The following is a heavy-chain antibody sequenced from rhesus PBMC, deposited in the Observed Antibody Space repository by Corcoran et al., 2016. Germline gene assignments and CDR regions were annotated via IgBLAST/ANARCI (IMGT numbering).Heavy chain of an antibody. D-gene: IGHD4-23*01. Sequence: EVQLVESGGGLVQPGGSLRLSCAASGFTFSDYAMDWVRQAPGKGLEWVGFIRNKVYGGTKKYRASVKVRFTISRDESKNTAYLQMSSLKTEDTAVYYCTRESTVTAYYYGLDSWGQGVVVTVSS. V-gene: IGHV3-153*02. CDR2: IRNKVYGGTK. CDR1: GFTFSDYA. J-gene: IGHJ6*01. CDR3: TRESTVTAYYYGLDS.